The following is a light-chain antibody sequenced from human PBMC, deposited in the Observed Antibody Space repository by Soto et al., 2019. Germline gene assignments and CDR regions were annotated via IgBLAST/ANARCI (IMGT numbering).Light chain of an antibody. CDR3: QQYDNLPFP. CDR2: DAS. V-gene: IGKV1-33*01. J-gene: IGKJ3*01. CDR1: QDISNY. Sequence: DIQMTQSPSSLSASVGDRVTITCQASQDISNYLNWYQQKPGKAPKLLIYDASNLETGVPSRFSGRGSGTDFTITISSLQPEDIASYYCQQYDNLPFPFGPGTKVDIK.